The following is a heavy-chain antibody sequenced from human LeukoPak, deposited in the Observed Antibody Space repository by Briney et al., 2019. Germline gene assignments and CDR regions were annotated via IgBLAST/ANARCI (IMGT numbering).Heavy chain of an antibody. CDR3: ATESPQREYGSGSPYFDY. D-gene: IGHD3-10*01. CDR2: FDPEYGET. CDR1: GYTLTELS. V-gene: IGHV1-24*01. Sequence: ASVKVSCKVSGYTLTELSMHWVRQAPGKGLAWMGGFDPEYGETIYAQKFQGRVTMTEDTSTDTAYMELSSLRSEDTAVYYCATESPQREYGSGSPYFDYWGQGTLVTVSS. J-gene: IGHJ4*02.